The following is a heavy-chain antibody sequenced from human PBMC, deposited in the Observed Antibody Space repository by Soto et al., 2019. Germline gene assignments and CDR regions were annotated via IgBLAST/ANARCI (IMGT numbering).Heavy chain of an antibody. CDR3: VRQVGATGSYSYAV. J-gene: IGHJ3*01. Sequence: SETLSLTCTVTGASVINDYWNWIRQPPGKGLEWIGFVYDSGSTSYNSSLKSRLTISVDTSKNQFSLNLSSVTAADTAVFFCVRQVGATGSYSYAVWGQGTMVTVSS. CDR1: GASVINDY. V-gene: IGHV4-59*02. CDR2: VYDSGST. D-gene: IGHD1-26*01.